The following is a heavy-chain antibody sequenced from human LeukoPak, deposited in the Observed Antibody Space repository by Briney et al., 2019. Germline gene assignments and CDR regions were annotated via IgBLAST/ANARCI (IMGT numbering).Heavy chain of an antibody. Sequence: ASVKVSCKASGYTFTGYYMHWVRQAPGQGLEWMGWINPNSGGTNYAQKFQGRVTMTRDTSISTAYMELSRLRSDDTAVYYCARLKLARGVIPFDYWGQGTLVTVSS. CDR3: ARLKLARGVIPFDY. D-gene: IGHD3-10*01. CDR1: GYTFTGYY. V-gene: IGHV1-2*02. CDR2: INPNSGGT. J-gene: IGHJ4*02.